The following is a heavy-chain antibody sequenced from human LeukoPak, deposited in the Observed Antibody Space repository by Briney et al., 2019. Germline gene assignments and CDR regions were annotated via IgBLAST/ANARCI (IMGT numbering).Heavy chain of an antibody. CDR3: ARVHYDFWSGYYLYYFDY. V-gene: IGHV4-38-2*01. CDR2: IYHSGST. Sequence: SETLSLTCAVSGYSISSGYYWGWIRQPPGKGLKWIGSIYHSGSTYYNPSLKSRVTISVDTSKNQFSLKLSSVTAADTAVYYCARVHYDFWSGYYLYYFDYWGQGTLVTVSS. CDR1: GYSISSGYY. D-gene: IGHD3-3*01. J-gene: IGHJ4*02.